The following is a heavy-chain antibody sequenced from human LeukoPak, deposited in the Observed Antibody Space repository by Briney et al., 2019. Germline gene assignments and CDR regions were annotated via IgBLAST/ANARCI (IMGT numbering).Heavy chain of an antibody. Sequence: SETLSLTCAVYGGSFSGYYWSWIRQPPGKGLEWIGEINHSGSTNYNPSLKSRVTISVDTSKNQFSLKLSSVTAADTAVYYCARRATGRKGWFDPWGQGTLVTVSS. V-gene: IGHV4-34*01. CDR3: ARRATGRKGWFDP. CDR2: INHSGST. D-gene: IGHD1-14*01. J-gene: IGHJ5*02. CDR1: GGSFSGYY.